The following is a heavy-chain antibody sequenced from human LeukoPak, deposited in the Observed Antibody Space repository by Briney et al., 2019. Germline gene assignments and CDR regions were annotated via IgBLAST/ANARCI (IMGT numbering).Heavy chain of an antibody. CDR1: GASISDYW. J-gene: IGHJ5*02. CDR2: IYYDGST. V-gene: IGHV4-59*08. CDR3: ARRLCSSVTCSIDPSGNWLDP. D-gene: IGHD2-2*01. Sequence: SETLSLTCTVSGASISDYWWNWIRQPPGKALEWIGYIYYDGSTHYNPSLKGRVTISLDTSRTHFSLKLTSVTAADTAVYYCARRLCSSVTCSIDPSGNWLDPWGQGTLVTVSS.